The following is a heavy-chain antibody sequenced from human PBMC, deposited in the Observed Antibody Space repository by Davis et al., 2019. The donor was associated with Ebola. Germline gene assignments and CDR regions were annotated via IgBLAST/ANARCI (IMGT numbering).Heavy chain of an antibody. CDR3: ARGTWQQLVPGTYYFDY. CDR1: GGTFSSYA. J-gene: IGHJ4*02. Sequence: ASVKVSCKASGGTFSSYAISWVRQAPGQGLEWMGWINPNSGGTNYAQKFQGRVTMTRNTSISTAYMDLSSLTSEDTAVYFCARGTWQQLVPGTYYFDYWGQGTLVTVSS. V-gene: IGHV1-8*02. D-gene: IGHD6-13*01. CDR2: INPNSGGT.